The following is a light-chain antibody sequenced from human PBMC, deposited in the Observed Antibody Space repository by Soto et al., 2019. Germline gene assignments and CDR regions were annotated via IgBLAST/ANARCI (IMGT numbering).Light chain of an antibody. CDR2: DVT. CDR3: SSYTSSGTWV. J-gene: IGLJ3*02. CDR1: SSDVGGYNH. Sequence: QSVLTQPASVSGSPGQSITISCTGTSSDVGGYNHVSWYQQHPGKVPKVMIYDVTNRPSGVSNSFSGSKSGNTASLTISGLQAEDEADYYCSSYTSSGTWVFGGGTKLTVL. V-gene: IGLV2-14*03.